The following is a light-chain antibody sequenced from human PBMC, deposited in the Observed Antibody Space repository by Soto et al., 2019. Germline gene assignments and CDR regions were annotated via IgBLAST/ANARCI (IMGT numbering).Light chain of an antibody. Sequence: EIVLTQSPATLSLSPGERATLSCRASQSVSSYLAWYQQKPGQAPRLLIYGASSRATGIPNRFSGNGSGTDFTLTISRLEPEDFAVYYCQQYGSSLTWTFGQGTKVDIK. J-gene: IGKJ1*01. V-gene: IGKV3-20*01. CDR1: QSVSSY. CDR3: QQYGSSLTWT. CDR2: GAS.